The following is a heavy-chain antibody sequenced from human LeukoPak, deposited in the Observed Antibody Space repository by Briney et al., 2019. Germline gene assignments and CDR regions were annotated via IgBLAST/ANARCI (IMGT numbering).Heavy chain of an antibody. CDR3: ARGAHKRDDYGGFFDY. CDR2: ISSSSSTI. CDR1: GFTFSSYG. D-gene: IGHD4-23*01. Sequence: PGGSLRLSCAASGFTFSSYGMTWVRQAPGKGLEWVSYISSSSSTIYYADSVKGRFTISRDNAKNSLYLQLNSLRAEDTAVYYCARGAHKRDDYGGFFDYWGQGTLVTVSS. J-gene: IGHJ4*02. V-gene: IGHV3-48*01.